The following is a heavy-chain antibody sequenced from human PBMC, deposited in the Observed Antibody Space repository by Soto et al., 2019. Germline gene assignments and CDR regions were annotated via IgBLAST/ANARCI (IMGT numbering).Heavy chain of an antibody. CDR2: ISTTSSYI. V-gene: IGHV3-21*01. J-gene: IGHJ3*02. Sequence: ESGGGLVKPGGSLRLSCEASGFTFRSYSMNWVRQAPGKGLEWVSSISTTSSYIYYGDSVKGRFTISRDNAKNSLFLQMNSLRAEDTAIYYCAGEGDDYGDYKRAFDIWGQGTTVSVSS. CDR3: AGEGDDYGDYKRAFDI. D-gene: IGHD4-17*01. CDR1: GFTFRSYS.